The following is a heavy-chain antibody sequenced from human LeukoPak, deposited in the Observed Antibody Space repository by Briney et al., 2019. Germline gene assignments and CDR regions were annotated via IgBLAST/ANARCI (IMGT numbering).Heavy chain of an antibody. J-gene: IGHJ4*02. D-gene: IGHD3-22*01. CDR1: GYAFTSYG. CDR3: ARGAHYDSSGQRSILDY. CDR2: ISAYNGNT. V-gene: IGHV1-18*01. Sequence: GASVKVSCKASGYAFTSYGISWVRQAPGQGLEWMGWISAYNGNTNYAQKLQGRVTMTTDTSASTAYMELSSLRSEDTAVYYCARGAHYDSSGQRSILDYWGQGTLVTVSS.